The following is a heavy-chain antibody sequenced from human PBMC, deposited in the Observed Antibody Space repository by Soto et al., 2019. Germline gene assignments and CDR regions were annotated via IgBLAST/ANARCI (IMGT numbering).Heavy chain of an antibody. J-gene: IGHJ4*01. CDR1: NGSFSSDPFC. V-gene: IGHV4-31*03. CDR2: SYHRRST. D-gene: IGHD6-13*01. Sequence: SETLSLTCTVSNGSFSSDPFCWICIRQHTGKGLECIGYSYHRRSTYYPPSLKSRATTSMGTSKNQFSLRVDSVTAAGTAVYYSGRSGYCSSDFDHWGQGTMVTVSS. CDR3: GRSGYCSSDFDH.